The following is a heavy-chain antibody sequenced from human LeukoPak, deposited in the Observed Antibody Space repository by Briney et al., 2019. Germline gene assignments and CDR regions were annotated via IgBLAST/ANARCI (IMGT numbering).Heavy chain of an antibody. CDR3: TSHAAFDP. CDR1: GFTFNNAW. Sequence: PGGSLRLSCAASGFTFNNAWMNWVLQAPGKGLEWVGRIKSKNVGGTTDYAAPVKGRFTISRDDSKNTVYLQMNSLKIEDTAVYYCTSHAAFDPWGQGTLVTVSS. CDR2: IKSKNVGGTT. J-gene: IGHJ5*02. V-gene: IGHV3-15*01.